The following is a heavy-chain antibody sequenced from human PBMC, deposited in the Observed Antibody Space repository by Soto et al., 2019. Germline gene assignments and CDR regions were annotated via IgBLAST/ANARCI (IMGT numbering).Heavy chain of an antibody. V-gene: IGHV3-30*18. Sequence: QVQLVESGGGVVQPGRSLRLSCAASRFTFSSYGIHWVRQAPGKGLEWVAVISYDGSNKYDADSVKGRFTISRDNSKNTLYRQIDGLRAEDSAVYYCAKASSSWDGYYYYGMDVWGPGSTVTVAS. CDR1: RFTFSSYG. CDR2: ISYDGSNK. D-gene: IGHD6-13*01. J-gene: IGHJ6*02. CDR3: AKASSSWDGYYYYGMDV.